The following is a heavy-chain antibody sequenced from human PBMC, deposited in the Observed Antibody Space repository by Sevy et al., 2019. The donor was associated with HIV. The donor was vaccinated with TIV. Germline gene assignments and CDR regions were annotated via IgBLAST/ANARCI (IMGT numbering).Heavy chain of an antibody. CDR1: GFTFSSYG. Sequence: GGSLRLSCAASGFTFSSYGMHWVRQAPGKGLEWVAVISYDGSNKYYADSVKGRFTISRDNSKNTLYLQMNSLRAEDTAVYYCAKELGNYGGNSGRADYWGQGTLVTVSS. CDR2: ISYDGSNK. CDR3: AKELGNYGGNSGRADY. D-gene: IGHD4-17*01. J-gene: IGHJ4*02. V-gene: IGHV3-30*18.